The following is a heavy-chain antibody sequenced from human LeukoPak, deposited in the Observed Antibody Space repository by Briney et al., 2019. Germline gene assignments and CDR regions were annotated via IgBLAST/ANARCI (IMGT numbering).Heavy chain of an antibody. CDR2: IKEDGSIK. Sequence: GGSLRLSCAASGFTFSSYWMSWARQAPGKGPEWVASIKEDGSIKYYVDSVKGRFTISRDNAKNSLYLQMSSLRAEDTAVYYCTKDRSRQQMWGSVKKWFDPWGQGTLVTVSS. J-gene: IGHJ5*02. D-gene: IGHD6-13*01. CDR3: TKDRSRQQMWGSVKKWFDP. CDR1: GFTFSSYW. V-gene: IGHV3-7*01.